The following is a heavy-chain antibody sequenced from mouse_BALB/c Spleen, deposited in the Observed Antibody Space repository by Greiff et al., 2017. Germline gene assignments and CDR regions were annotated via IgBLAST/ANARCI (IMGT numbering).Heavy chain of an antibody. CDR3: ARESTIDYAMDY. CDR1: GFSLTSYG. Sequence: QVQLKESGPGLVAPSQSLSITCTVSGFSLTSYGVHWVRQPPGKGLEWLGVIWAGGSTNYNSALMSRLSISKDNSKSQVFLKMNSLQTDDTAMYYCARESTIDYAMDYWGQGTSVTVSS. J-gene: IGHJ4*01. CDR2: IWAGGST. D-gene: IGHD2-12*01. V-gene: IGHV2-9*02.